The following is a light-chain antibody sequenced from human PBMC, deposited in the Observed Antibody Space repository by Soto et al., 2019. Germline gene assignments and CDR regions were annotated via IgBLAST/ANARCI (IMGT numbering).Light chain of an antibody. Sequence: QSVLTHPPSVSGAPGPRVTISCTGSSSNIVAGYDVHWYQQLPGTAPKLLIYGNSNRPSGVPDRFSGSKSGTSASLAITGLQAEDEADYYCQSYDSSLSGWVFGGGTKLTVL. CDR2: GNS. CDR3: QSYDSSLSGWV. CDR1: SSNIVAGYD. J-gene: IGLJ3*02. V-gene: IGLV1-40*01.